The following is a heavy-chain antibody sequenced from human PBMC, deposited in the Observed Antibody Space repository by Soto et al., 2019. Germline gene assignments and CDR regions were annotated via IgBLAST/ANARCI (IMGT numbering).Heavy chain of an antibody. CDR3: ATGYDFWSGYYYYGMDV. J-gene: IGHJ6*02. D-gene: IGHD3-3*01. CDR1: GYTLTELS. CDR2: FDPEDGET. Sequence: ASVKVSCKVSGYTLTELSMHWVRQAPGKGLEWMGGFDPEDGETIYAQKFQGRVTMTEDTSTDTAYMELSSLRSEDTAVYYCATGYDFWSGYYYYGMDVWGQGTTVTVSS. V-gene: IGHV1-24*01.